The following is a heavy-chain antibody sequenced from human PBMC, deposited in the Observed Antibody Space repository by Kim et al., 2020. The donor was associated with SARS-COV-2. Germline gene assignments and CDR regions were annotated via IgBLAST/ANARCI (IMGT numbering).Heavy chain of an antibody. V-gene: IGHV5-51*01. CDR2: IYPGDSDT. J-gene: IGHJ3*02. CDR1: GYSFTSYW. Sequence: GESLKISCKGSGYSFTSYWIGWVRQMPGKGLEWMGIIYPGDSDTRYSPSFQGQVTISADKSISTAYLQWSSLKASDTAMYYCARPDLIVGATPPLGAFDIWGQGTMVTVSS. D-gene: IGHD1-26*01. CDR3: ARPDLIVGATPPLGAFDI.